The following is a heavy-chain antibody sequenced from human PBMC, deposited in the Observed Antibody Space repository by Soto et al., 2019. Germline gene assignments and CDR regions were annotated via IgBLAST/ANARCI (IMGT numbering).Heavy chain of an antibody. CDR3: ARSGGGFNFDY. CDR2: INPKSGGT. CDR1: GYTFTGYY. D-gene: IGHD2-15*01. Sequence: QVQVVQSGTEEKKPGASVRVSCKASGYTFTGYYMHWVRQAPGQGLEWMGWINPKSGGTNYAQKLQGRVTMTRDTSISTAYMDLTRLRSDDTAVYYCARSGGGFNFDYWGQGTLVTVSS. J-gene: IGHJ4*02. V-gene: IGHV1-2*02.